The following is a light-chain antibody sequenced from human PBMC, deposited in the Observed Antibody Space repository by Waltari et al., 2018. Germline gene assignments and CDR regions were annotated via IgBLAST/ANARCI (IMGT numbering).Light chain of an antibody. J-gene: IGLJ3*02. V-gene: IGLV1-40*01. CDR1: SSNLGSGYD. Sequence: QSVLTQPPSLSGAPGQRVTIPCTGSSSNLGSGYDVHWYQQLPGTATKLLIYGNNNRPSGVPDRFSGSRSGTSASLAITGLQAEDEADYYCQSYDNSLSGAWVFGGGTKLTVL. CDR3: QSYDNSLSGAWV. CDR2: GNN.